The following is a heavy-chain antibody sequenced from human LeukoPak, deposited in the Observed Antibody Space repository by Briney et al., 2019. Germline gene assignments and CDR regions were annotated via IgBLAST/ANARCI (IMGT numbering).Heavy chain of an antibody. J-gene: IGHJ4*02. V-gene: IGHV3-53*01. Sequence: GGSLRLSCAASGFTVSSNYMSWVRQAPGKGLEWVSVIYSGGSTYYADSVKGRFTISRDNSKNTLYLQMNCLRAEDTAVYYCEVYGDYAFDYWGQGTLVTVSS. CDR2: IYSGGST. CDR3: EVYGDYAFDY. CDR1: GFTVSSNY. D-gene: IGHD4-17*01.